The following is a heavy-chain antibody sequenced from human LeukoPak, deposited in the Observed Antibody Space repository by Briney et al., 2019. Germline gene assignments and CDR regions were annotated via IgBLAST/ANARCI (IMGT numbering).Heavy chain of an antibody. D-gene: IGHD6-13*01. V-gene: IGHV4-39*01. J-gene: IGHJ6*03. Sequence: SETLSLTCTVSGGSISSSSYYWGWIRQPPGKGLEWIGSIYYSGSTYYNPSLKSRATISVDTSKNQFSLKLSSVTAADTAVYYCAKSGGYNAGTGYYYYYLDVWGKGTTVTVSS. CDR3: AKSGGYNAGTGYYYYYLDV. CDR2: IYYSGST. CDR1: GGSISSSSYY.